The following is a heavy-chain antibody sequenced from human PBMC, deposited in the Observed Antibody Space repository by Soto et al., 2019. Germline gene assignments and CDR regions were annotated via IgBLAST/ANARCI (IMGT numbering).Heavy chain of an antibody. CDR3: AKEGESTGTGGDYYGMDV. Sequence: EVQLLESGGGLVQPGGSLRLSCAASGFTFSSYAMSWVRQAPGKGLEWVSAISGSGGSTYYADSVKGRFTISRDNSKNTLYLQMNSLRAEDTAVYYCAKEGESTGTGGDYYGMDVGGQGTTVTVSS. V-gene: IGHV3-23*01. CDR1: GFTFSSYA. CDR2: ISGSGGST. J-gene: IGHJ6*02. D-gene: IGHD1-1*01.